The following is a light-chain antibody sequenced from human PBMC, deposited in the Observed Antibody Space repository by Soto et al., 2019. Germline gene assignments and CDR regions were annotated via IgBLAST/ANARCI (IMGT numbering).Light chain of an antibody. CDR1: QSIYSW. Sequence: DIQMTQSPSTLSASVRDRVTITCRASQSIYSWLAWYQQKPGKAPTLLIYKASSLESGVPSRFSSSGSGTEFTLTISSLQPDDFATYYCQQYKTFPYTFGQGTNLEIK. CDR3: QQYKTFPYT. CDR2: KAS. J-gene: IGKJ2*01. V-gene: IGKV1-5*03.